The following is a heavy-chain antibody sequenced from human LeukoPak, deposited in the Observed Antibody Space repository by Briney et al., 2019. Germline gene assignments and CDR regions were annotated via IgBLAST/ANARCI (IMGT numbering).Heavy chain of an antibody. CDR2: INPNSGGT. J-gene: IGHJ6*03. D-gene: IGHD2-15*01. V-gene: IGHV1-2*02. CDR1: GGTFSSYA. Sequence: ASVKVSCKASGGTFSSYAISWVRQAPGQGLEWMGWINPNSGGTNYAQKFQGRVTMTRDTSISTAYMELSRLRSDDTAVYYCARVLRYCSGGNCYSGGLGYMDVWGKGTTVTISS. CDR3: ARVLRYCSGGNCYSGGLGYMDV.